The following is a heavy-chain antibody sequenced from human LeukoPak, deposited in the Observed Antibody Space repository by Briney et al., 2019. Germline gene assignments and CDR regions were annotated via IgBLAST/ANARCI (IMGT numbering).Heavy chain of an antibody. V-gene: IGHV1-18*01. J-gene: IGHJ4*02. CDR2: ISAYNGNT. Sequence: VASVKVSCKASGGTFSSYAISWVRQAPGQGLEWMGWISAYNGNTNYAQKLQGRVTMTTDTSTSTAYMELRSLRSDDTAVYYCARGYCTNGVCPPQGLDYWGQGTLVTVSS. CDR1: GGTFSSYA. D-gene: IGHD2-8*01. CDR3: ARGYCTNGVCPPQGLDY.